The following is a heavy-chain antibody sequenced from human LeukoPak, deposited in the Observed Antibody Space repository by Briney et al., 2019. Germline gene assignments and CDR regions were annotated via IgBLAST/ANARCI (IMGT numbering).Heavy chain of an antibody. J-gene: IGHJ5*02. D-gene: IGHD1-7*01. CDR3: ARPPYSWNSWFDP. V-gene: IGHV4-39*01. CDR2: IHYSGST. CDR1: GGSISSSSYY. Sequence: SETLSLTCTVSGGSISSSSYYWGWIRQPPGKGLEWIGSIHYSGSTYYNPSLKSRVTISVDTSKNLFSLKLSSVTAADTAVYYCARPPYSWNSWFDPWGQGTLVTVSS.